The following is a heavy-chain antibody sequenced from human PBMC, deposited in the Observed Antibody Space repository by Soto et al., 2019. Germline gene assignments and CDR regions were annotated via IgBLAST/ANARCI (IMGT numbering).Heavy chain of an antibody. J-gene: IGHJ4*02. V-gene: IGHV1-24*01. CDR2: FDPEDGET. D-gene: IGHD3-10*01. CDR1: GYTLTELS. Sequence: ASVKVSCKVSGYTLTELSMHWVRRAPGKGLEWMGGFDPEDGETIYAQKFQGRVTMTEDTSTDTAYMELSSLRSEDTAVYYCATDGGYGSGSYYHYWGQGTLVTVSS. CDR3: ATDGGYGSGSYYHY.